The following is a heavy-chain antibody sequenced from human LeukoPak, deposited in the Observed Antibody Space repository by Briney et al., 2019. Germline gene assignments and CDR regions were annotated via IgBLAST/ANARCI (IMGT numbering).Heavy chain of an antibody. V-gene: IGHV3-11*01. CDR3: ARALVGAGPSQYFQH. D-gene: IGHD1-26*01. Sequence: PGGSLRLSCAASEFTFSRYWMGWVRQAPGKGLEWVSYISSSGSTIYYADSVKGRFTISRDNAKNSLYLQMNSLRAEDTAVYYCARALVGAGPSQYFQHWGQGTLVTVSS. CDR1: EFTFSRYW. J-gene: IGHJ1*01. CDR2: ISSSGSTI.